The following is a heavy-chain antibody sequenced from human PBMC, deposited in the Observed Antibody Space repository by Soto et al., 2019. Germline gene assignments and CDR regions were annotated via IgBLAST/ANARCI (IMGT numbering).Heavy chain of an antibody. J-gene: IGHJ4*02. Sequence: GGSLRLSCAASGFTFSSYAMSWVRQAPGKGLEWVSTITNSGGGTYYGDSVRGRSTISRDISKSTLYLQMNSLRAEDTAIYYCAKEGSSGYYFFDCWGQGTLVTVSS. CDR1: GFTFSSYA. D-gene: IGHD5-12*01. CDR3: AKEGSSGYYFFDC. CDR2: ITNSGGGT. V-gene: IGHV3-23*01.